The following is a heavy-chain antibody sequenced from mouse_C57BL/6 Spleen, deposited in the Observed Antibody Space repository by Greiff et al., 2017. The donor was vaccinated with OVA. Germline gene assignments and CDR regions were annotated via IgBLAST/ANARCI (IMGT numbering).Heavy chain of an antibody. CDR3: ARGESTTPYYFDY. CDR1: GYAFSSSW. Sequence: VQLQQSGPELVKPGASVKISCKASGYAFSSSWMNWVKQRPGKGLEWIGRIYPGDGDTNYNGKFKGKATLTADKSSSTAYMQLSSLTSEDSAVYFCARGESTTPYYFDYWGQGTTLTVSS. J-gene: IGHJ2*01. V-gene: IGHV1-82*01. D-gene: IGHD2-1*01. CDR2: IYPGDGDT.